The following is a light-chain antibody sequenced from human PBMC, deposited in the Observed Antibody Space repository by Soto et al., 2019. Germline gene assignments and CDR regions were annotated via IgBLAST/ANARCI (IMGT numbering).Light chain of an antibody. V-gene: IGLV1-44*01. CDR3: APWDVSLNVVL. CDR1: SSNIGSNT. Sequence: QSVLTQSLSVSGTPGQRVTISCSGSSSNIGSNTVDWYHQLPGTAPKLLIYSNNQRPSGVPDRFSGSKSGTSASLAISGLQSEDEADYYCAPWDVSLNVVLFGGGTQLTVL. CDR2: SNN. J-gene: IGLJ2*01.